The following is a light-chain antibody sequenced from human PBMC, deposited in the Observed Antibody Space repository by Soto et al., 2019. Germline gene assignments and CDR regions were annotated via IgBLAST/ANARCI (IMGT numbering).Light chain of an antibody. CDR2: GAS. Sequence: EIVLTQSPGTLSLSPGERATLSCRASQSVSSSYLAWYQQKPGQAPRLLIYGASSRATGIPDTFSGSGSGTDFTLTISRLEPEDFAVYYCQQYGSLITFGQGTRLEIK. CDR3: QQYGSLIT. J-gene: IGKJ5*01. CDR1: QSVSSSY. V-gene: IGKV3-20*01.